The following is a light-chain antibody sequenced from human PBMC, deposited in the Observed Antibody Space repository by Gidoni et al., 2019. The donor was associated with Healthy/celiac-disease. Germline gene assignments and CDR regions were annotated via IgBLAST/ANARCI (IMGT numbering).Light chain of an antibody. V-gene: IGLV2-14*01. Sequence: QSALTQPASVSGSPGHSITISCTGTSSAVGGYNYVSWYQQHPGKAPKLMIYDVSNRPSGVSNRVSGSKSGNTASLTISGLQAEYEADYYCSSYTSSSTLDVVFGGGTKLTVL. CDR3: SSYTSSSTLDVV. CDR2: DVS. CDR1: SSAVGGYNY. J-gene: IGLJ2*01.